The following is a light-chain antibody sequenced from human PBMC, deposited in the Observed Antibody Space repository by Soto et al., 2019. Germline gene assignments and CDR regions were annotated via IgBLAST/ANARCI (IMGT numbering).Light chain of an antibody. Sequence: DIQMTQSASALSASVGDRVTITCRASQSISSWLAWYQQKPGKAPRLLIYAASHLQNGVPSRFSGGGSGTDFSLTISSLQPEDFATYYCLQDYNFRTFGQGTKVDIK. CDR3: LQDYNFRT. CDR1: QSISSW. V-gene: IGKV1-5*01. CDR2: AAS. J-gene: IGKJ1*01.